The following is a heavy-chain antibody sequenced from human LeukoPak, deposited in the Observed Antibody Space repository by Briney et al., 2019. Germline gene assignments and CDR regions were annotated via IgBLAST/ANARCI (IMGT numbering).Heavy chain of an antibody. J-gene: IGHJ4*02. CDR3: ARVNSSGIQIDY. CDR2: IYYSGSH. CDR1: GGSISSYY. V-gene: IGHV4-59*01. Sequence: SETLSLTCTVSGGSISSYYWSWIRQPPGKGLEWIGYIYYSGSHNYNPSLKSRVTISVDTSKNQFSLKLSSVTAADTAVYYCARVNSSGIQIDYWGQGTLVTVSS. D-gene: IGHD3-22*01.